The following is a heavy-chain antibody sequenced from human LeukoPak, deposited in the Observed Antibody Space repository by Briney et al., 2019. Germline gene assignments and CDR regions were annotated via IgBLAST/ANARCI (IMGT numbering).Heavy chain of an antibody. Sequence: GGSLRLSCAASGFTVSNNYMTWVRQAPGKGLEWVSAISGSGGSTYYADSVKGRFTTSRDNSKNTLYLQMNSLRAEDTAVYYCAKDQGYYGSGSYKEYFQHWGQGTLVTVSS. V-gene: IGHV3-23*01. CDR2: ISGSGGST. D-gene: IGHD3-10*01. J-gene: IGHJ1*01. CDR3: AKDQGYYGSGSYKEYFQH. CDR1: GFTVSNNY.